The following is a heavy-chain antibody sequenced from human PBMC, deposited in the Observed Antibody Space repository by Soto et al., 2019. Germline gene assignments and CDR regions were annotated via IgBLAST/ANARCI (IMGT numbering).Heavy chain of an antibody. CDR2: ISYDGSNK. J-gene: IGHJ4*02. Sequence: QVQLVESGGGVVQPGRSLRLSCAASGFTFSSYAMHWVRQAPGKGLEWVAVISYDGSNKYYADSVKGRFTISRDNSENTLYLQMNSLRAEDTAVYYCAIEGDNYYDSSGYFDYWGQGTLVTVSS. D-gene: IGHD3-22*01. V-gene: IGHV3-30-3*01. CDR3: AIEGDNYYDSSGYFDY. CDR1: GFTFSSYA.